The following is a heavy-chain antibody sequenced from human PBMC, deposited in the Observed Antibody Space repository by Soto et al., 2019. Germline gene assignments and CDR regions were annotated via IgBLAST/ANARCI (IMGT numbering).Heavy chain of an antibody. CDR3: VREAYIGYGHAIDH. CDR2: XYXXGXT. D-gene: IGHD5-12*01. CDR1: GVTISTYY. Sequence: SETLSLTCAVSGVTISTYYWSWIRQPPGXGLEXIGXXYXXGXTXXXPXXXSRVTISVDTSKNQFSLRLKSVTAADTAIYYCVREAYIGYGHAIDHWGQGILVTVS. V-gene: IGHV4-59*01. J-gene: IGHJ4*02.